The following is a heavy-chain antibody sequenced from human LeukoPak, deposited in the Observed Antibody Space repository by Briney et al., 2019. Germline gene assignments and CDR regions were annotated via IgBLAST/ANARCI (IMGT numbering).Heavy chain of an antibody. CDR3: AREFGHDRWYFDY. Sequence: GRSLRLSCAASGFTFRTYSIHWVRQAPGKGLEWVTVVSADGRTQLYSDSVKGRFTVSRDNSLNTLHLQMNSLKTEDTAVYYCAREFGHDRWYFDYWGQGALVTVSS. CDR2: VSADGRTQ. V-gene: IGHV3-30*03. CDR1: GFTFRTYS. J-gene: IGHJ4*02. D-gene: IGHD5-12*01.